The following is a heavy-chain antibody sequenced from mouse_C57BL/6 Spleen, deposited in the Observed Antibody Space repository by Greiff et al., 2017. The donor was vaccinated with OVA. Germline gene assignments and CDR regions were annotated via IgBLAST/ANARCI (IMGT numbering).Heavy chain of an antibody. D-gene: IGHD2-2*01. CDR2: INPNNGGT. CDR3: APYGYDGFAY. CDR1: GYTFTDYN. V-gene: IGHV1-22*01. Sequence: EVQLQESGPELVKPGASVKMSCKASGYTFTDYNMHWVKQSHGKSLEWIGYINPNNGGTSYNQKFKGKATLTVNKSSSTAYMELRSLTSEDSAVYYCAPYGYDGFAYWGQGTLVTVSA. J-gene: IGHJ3*01.